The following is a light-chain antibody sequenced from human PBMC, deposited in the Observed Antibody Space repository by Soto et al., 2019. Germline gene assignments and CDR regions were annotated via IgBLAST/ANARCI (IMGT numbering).Light chain of an antibody. V-gene: IGLV2-11*01. CDR2: DVS. J-gene: IGLJ7*01. Sequence: QSVLTQPRSVSGSPGQSVTISCTGTNSYIGNYNYVSWYQQHPGKAPKVMIYDVSKRPSGVPDRFSGSKSGNTASLTISGLPDEDEADYYCCSYPGSHTWVFGGGTQLTVL. CDR1: NSYIGNYNY. CDR3: CSYPGSHTWV.